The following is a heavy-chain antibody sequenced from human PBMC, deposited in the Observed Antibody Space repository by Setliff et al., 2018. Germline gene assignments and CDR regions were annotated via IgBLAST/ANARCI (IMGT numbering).Heavy chain of an antibody. J-gene: IGHJ4*02. D-gene: IGHD6-13*01. CDR2: ISVYNGKT. V-gene: IGHV1-18*01. CDR3: ARDPRIAAAGHVDY. CDR1: GYTFTSYG. Sequence: ASVKVSCKASGYTFTSYGFSWVRQAPGQGLEWMGRISVYNGKTKYAQKFQGRVTMTTDTSTRTAYMEVTSLRSDDTAVYYCARDPRIAAAGHVDYWGQGTLVTVSS.